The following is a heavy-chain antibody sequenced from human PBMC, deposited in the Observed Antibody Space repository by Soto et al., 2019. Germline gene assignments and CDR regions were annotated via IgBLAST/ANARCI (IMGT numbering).Heavy chain of an antibody. CDR2: INPSGGST. D-gene: IGHD3-10*01. J-gene: IGHJ4*02. Sequence: ASVKVSCKASGYTFTSYYMHWVRQAPGQGLEWMGIINPSGGSTSYAQKFQGRVTMTRDSSTNTVYMELSSLRSEDTAVYYCARDNPMVHRLAEYYFDYWGQGTLVTVSS. CDR3: ARDNPMVHRLAEYYFDY. V-gene: IGHV1-46*01. CDR1: GYTFTSYY.